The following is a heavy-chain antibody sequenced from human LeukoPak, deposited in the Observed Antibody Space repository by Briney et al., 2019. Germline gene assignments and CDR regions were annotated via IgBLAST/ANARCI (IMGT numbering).Heavy chain of an antibody. CDR2: FYPVDSDT. CDR3: ARQVYFYDSSGPNWFDP. J-gene: IGHJ5*02. V-gene: IGHV5-51*01. CDR1: GYSFTTYW. D-gene: IGHD3-22*01. Sequence: GESLNISCKGSGYSFTTYWIAWVRQMPGKGLEWMGIFYPVDSDTRYSPSFQGQVTISADKSIGTAYLQWTSLKASDSAMYYCARQVYFYDSSGPNWFDPWGQGTLVTVSS.